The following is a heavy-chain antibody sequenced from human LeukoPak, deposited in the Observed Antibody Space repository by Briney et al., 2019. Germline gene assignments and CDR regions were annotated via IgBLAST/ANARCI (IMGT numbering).Heavy chain of an antibody. D-gene: IGHD1-14*01. CDR3: ALGKTGPLPANF. CDR1: GFTFSSYA. CDR2: IYTGGTT. V-gene: IGHV3-53*01. Sequence: GGSLRLSCAASGFTFSSYAMSWVRQAPGKGLEWVSVIYTGGTTYYADSVKGRFTVSRDTSKNTLNLQMNSLRAEDTAVYYCALGKTGPLPANFWGQGTLVTVSS. J-gene: IGHJ4*02.